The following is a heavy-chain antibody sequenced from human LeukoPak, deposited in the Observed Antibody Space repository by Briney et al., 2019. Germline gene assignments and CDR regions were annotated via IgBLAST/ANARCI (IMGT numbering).Heavy chain of an antibody. V-gene: IGHV4-39*02. CDR3: ARIPSRISWFDP. Sequence: PSETLSLTCSVSDDSITMYYWTWIRQPPGKGLQWIGSIHYSGSTYYNPSLKSRVTISVDTSKNHFSLKLSSVTAADTAVYYCARIPSRISWFDPWGQGTLVTVSS. CDR2: IHYSGST. CDR1: DDSITMYY. J-gene: IGHJ5*02. D-gene: IGHD1-14*01.